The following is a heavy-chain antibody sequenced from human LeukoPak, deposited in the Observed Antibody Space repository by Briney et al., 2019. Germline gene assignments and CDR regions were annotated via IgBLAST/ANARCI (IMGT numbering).Heavy chain of an antibody. D-gene: IGHD3-10*01. CDR1: GFTFSSYS. V-gene: IGHV3-21*01. CDR3: AKHPGD. Sequence: GGSLRLSCAASGFTFSSYSMSWVRRAPGKGLEWVSSIGTSGNVIYYGDSVKGRFTISRDNAKNTLSLQMNSLRAEDTAVYYCAKHPGDWGQGTMVTVSS. J-gene: IGHJ3*01. CDR2: IGTSGNVI.